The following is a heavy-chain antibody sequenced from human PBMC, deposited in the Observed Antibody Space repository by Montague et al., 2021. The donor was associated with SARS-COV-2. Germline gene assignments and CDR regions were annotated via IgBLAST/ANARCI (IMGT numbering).Heavy chain of an antibody. CDR2: VHDSGST. CDR1: GGSIRNYF. V-gene: IGHV4-59*08. J-gene: IGHJ4*02. Sequence: SETLSLTCTVSGGSIRNYFWSWIRKRHAKGLEWIGYVHDSGSTIYNPSPSRRVTIPVDTSKNQFPLEMSSVTAADTAVYYCAGGRQHFNMIVVVMTGGEYYFDYWGQGTLVTVSS. D-gene: IGHD3-22*01. CDR3: AGGRQHFNMIVVVMTGGEYYFDY.